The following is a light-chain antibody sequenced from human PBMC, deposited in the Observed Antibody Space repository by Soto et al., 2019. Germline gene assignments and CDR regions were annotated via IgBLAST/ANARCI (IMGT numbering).Light chain of an antibody. CDR1: FSNIGDNA. V-gene: IGLV1-44*01. Sequence: QSVLTQPPSLSATPGQRVNISCSVSFSNIGDNAVNWYQQLPGAAPKLLIYLNDQRPSGVPDRFSGSKSGTSAFLAISGLQSEDEADYYCAAWDDSLNALFGTGTKSPS. CDR3: AAWDDSLNAL. CDR2: LND. J-gene: IGLJ1*01.